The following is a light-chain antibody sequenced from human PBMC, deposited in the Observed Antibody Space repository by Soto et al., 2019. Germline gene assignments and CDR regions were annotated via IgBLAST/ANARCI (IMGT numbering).Light chain of an antibody. CDR3: LQHNSYPSIT. V-gene: IGKV1-8*01. CDR1: QGISSY. J-gene: IGKJ5*01. CDR2: AAS. Sequence: AIRMTQSPSSLSASRGDIVTITCRVSQGISSYLAWYQQKPGKAPKLLIYAASTLQSGVPSRFSGSGSGTDFTLTISCLQSEDFATYYCLQHNSYPSITFGQGTRLETK.